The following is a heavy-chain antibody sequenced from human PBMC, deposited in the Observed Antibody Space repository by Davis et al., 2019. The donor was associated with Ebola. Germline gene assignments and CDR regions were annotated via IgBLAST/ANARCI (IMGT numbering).Heavy chain of an antibody. Sequence: ASVKVSCKASGYPFSSYGLSWVRQAPGQGLEWLGWISGYNGDTKYAQKFQGRVTMTTDTSTSTAYMELRSLRCDDTAVYYCARDPWGMEKDSWGQGTLVTISS. D-gene: IGHD3-16*01. V-gene: IGHV1-18*01. CDR2: ISGYNGDT. J-gene: IGHJ4*02. CDR1: GYPFSSYG. CDR3: ARDPWGMEKDS.